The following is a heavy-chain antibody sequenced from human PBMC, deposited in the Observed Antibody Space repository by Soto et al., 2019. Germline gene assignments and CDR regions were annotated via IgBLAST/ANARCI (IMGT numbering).Heavy chain of an antibody. Sequence: SVKVSCKASGGTFSSYAISWVRQAPGQGLEWMGGIIPIFGTANYAQKFQGRVTITADESTSTAYMELSSLRSEDTAVYYCARVANYDFWSGYSPDAFDIWGQGTMVTVSS. V-gene: IGHV1-69*13. CDR2: IIPIFGTA. CDR3: ARVANYDFWSGYSPDAFDI. CDR1: GGTFSSYA. D-gene: IGHD3-3*01. J-gene: IGHJ3*02.